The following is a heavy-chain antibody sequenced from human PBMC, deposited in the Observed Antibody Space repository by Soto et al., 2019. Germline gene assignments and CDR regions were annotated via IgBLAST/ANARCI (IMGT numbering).Heavy chain of an antibody. CDR2: ISSSGSTI. CDR1: GFTSSSYE. V-gene: IGHV3-48*03. D-gene: IGHD2-21*02. CDR3: ARVLWDVTLVVTASHYGMDV. Sequence: PGGSLRLSCAASGFTSSSYEMNWVRQAPGKGLEWVSYISSSGSTIYYADSVKGRFTISRDNAKNSLYLQMNSLRAEDTAVYYCARVLWDVTLVVTASHYGMDVWGQGTTVTSP. J-gene: IGHJ6*02.